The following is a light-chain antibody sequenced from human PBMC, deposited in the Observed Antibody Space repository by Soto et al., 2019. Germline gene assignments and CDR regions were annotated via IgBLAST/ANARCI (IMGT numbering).Light chain of an antibody. Sequence: EIVLTQSPGTLSLSPGERATLSCRASQSVSSSYLAWYQQKPGQAPRLLIYGASNRATGIPDRFSGSGSRTDFTLTISRLEPEDFAVYYCQQYTDTFGGGTKVEIK. CDR3: QQYTDT. CDR1: QSVSSSY. J-gene: IGKJ4*01. CDR2: GAS. V-gene: IGKV3-20*01.